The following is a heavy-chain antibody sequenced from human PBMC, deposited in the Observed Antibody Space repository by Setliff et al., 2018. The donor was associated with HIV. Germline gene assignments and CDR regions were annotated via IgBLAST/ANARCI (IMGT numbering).Heavy chain of an antibody. CDR3: ARGYYRSGGYYSGWKYYYMDV. J-gene: IGHJ6*03. CDR2: IHTSGTT. Sequence: PSETLSLTCTVSGDSSSNDYWTWVRQPPGKGLEWIGNIHTSGTTKYNPSLNSRVTISVDMSKSQFSLRLSSVTAADTAMYYCARGYYRSGGYYSGWKYYYMDVWGKGTTVTVSS. CDR1: GDSSSNDY. D-gene: IGHD2-15*01. V-gene: IGHV4-4*08.